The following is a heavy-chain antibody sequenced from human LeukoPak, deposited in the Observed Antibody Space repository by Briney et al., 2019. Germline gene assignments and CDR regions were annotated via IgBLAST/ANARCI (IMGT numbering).Heavy chain of an antibody. D-gene: IGHD3-22*01. V-gene: IGHV4-39*07. Sequence: SETLSLTCTVSGGSISSGSYYWSWIRQPAGKRLEWIGSIYHSGSTYYNPSLKSRVTISVDTSKNQFSLKLSSVTAADTAVYYCARAQRYYDSSGYRDAFDIWGQGTMVTVSS. CDR1: GGSISSGSYY. CDR2: IYHSGST. CDR3: ARAQRYYDSSGYRDAFDI. J-gene: IGHJ3*02.